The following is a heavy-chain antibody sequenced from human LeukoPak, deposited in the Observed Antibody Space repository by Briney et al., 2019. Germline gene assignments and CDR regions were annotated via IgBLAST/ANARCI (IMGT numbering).Heavy chain of an antibody. CDR1: GYTFTSYG. CDR2: ISAYNGNT. CDR3: ARGEDYYDSSGYYYYY. J-gene: IGHJ4*02. V-gene: IGHV1-18*01. Sequence: ASVKVSCKTSGYTFTSYGISWVRQAPGQGLEWMGWISAYNGNTNYAQKLQGRVTMTTDTSTSTAYMELRSLRSDDTAVYYCARGEDYYDSSGYYYYYWGQGTLVTVSS. D-gene: IGHD3-22*01.